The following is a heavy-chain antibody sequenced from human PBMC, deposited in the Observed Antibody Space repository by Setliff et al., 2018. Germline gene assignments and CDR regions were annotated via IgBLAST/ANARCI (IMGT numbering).Heavy chain of an antibody. D-gene: IGHD3-3*01. CDR2: MNPNSGNT. Sequence: ASGKVSCKASGYTFTSYDINWVRQATGQGLEWMGWMNPNSGNTGYAQKFQGRVTITRNTSISTAYMELSSLRSEDTAVYYCARAQSWSGGPYYFDNWGQGTLVTVSS. J-gene: IGHJ4*02. V-gene: IGHV1-8*03. CDR3: ARAQSWSGGPYYFDN. CDR1: GYTFTSYD.